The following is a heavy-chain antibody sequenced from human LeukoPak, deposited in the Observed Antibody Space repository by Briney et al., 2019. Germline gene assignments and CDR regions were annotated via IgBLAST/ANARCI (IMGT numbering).Heavy chain of an antibody. CDR1: GFTFTSYA. D-gene: IGHD6-13*01. CDR2: ISGSGGST. J-gene: IGHJ4*02. Sequence: GGSLRLSCAASGFTFTSYAMSWVRQAPGKGLEWVSAISGSGGSTNYADSVKGRFTISRDNSKNTLYLQMNSLRAEDTAVYYCARVGDSSSWLKDFDYWGQGTLVTVSS. V-gene: IGHV3-23*01. CDR3: ARVGDSSSWLKDFDY.